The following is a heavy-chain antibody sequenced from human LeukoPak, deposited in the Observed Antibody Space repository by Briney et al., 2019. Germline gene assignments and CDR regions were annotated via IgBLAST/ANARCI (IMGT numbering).Heavy chain of an antibody. D-gene: IGHD3-22*01. CDR1: GFTVSSNY. CDR3: ARERYDSSGHWHFDL. J-gene: IGHJ2*01. Sequence: GGSLRLSCAASGFTVSSNYMSWVRQAPGKGLEWVSTISGSGGSTYYADSVKGRFTMSRDNSMNTVYLQMNSPRAEDTALYYCARERYDSSGHWHFDLWGRGTLVTVSS. CDR2: ISGSGGST. V-gene: IGHV3-23*01.